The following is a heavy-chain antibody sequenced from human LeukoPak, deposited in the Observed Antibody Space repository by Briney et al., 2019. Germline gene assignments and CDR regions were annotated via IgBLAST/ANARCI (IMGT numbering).Heavy chain of an antibody. Sequence: GGSLRLSCAASGFTFSSYAMHWVRQAPGKGLEWVAVISYDGSNKYYADSVKGRFTISRDNSKNTLYLQMNSLRAEDTAVYYCARDHGYYDFWSGYSTLYYFDYWGQGTLVTVSS. CDR1: GFTFSSYA. D-gene: IGHD3-3*01. J-gene: IGHJ4*02. CDR3: ARDHGYYDFWSGYSTLYYFDY. V-gene: IGHV3-30-3*01. CDR2: ISYDGSNK.